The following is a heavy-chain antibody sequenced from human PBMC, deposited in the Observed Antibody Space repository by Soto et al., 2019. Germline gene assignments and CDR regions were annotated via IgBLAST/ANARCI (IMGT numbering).Heavy chain of an antibody. D-gene: IGHD6-19*01. Sequence: SQTLSLTCAISGDSVSSNSAAWNWIRQSPSRGLEWLGRTYYRSKWYNDYAVSVKSRITINPDTSKNQFSLQPNSVTPEDTAVYYCARDAGYSSGWYYYYYGMDVWGQGTTVTVSS. CDR3: ARDAGYSSGWYYYYYGMDV. J-gene: IGHJ6*02. CDR2: TYYRSKWYN. CDR1: GDSVSSNSAA. V-gene: IGHV6-1*01.